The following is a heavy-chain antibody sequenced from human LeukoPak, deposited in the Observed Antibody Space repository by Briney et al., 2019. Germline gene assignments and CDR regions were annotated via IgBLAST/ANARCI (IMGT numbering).Heavy chain of an antibody. CDR1: GFIFSRYE. CDR2: ISTSGNTI. Sequence: GGSLRLSCGASGFIFSRYEMNWVRQAPGKGLEWVSYISTSGNTIYYADSVKGRFTISRDNAKNSLYLQMNSLRAEDTAVYYCGRDVAPAASHLDYWGQGTLVTVSS. J-gene: IGHJ4*02. V-gene: IGHV3-48*03. D-gene: IGHD2-15*01. CDR3: GRDVAPAASHLDY.